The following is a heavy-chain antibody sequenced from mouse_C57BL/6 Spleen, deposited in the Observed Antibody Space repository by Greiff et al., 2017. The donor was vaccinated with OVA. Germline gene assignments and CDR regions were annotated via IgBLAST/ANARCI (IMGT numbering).Heavy chain of an antibody. V-gene: IGHV5-17*01. Sequence: EVNVVESGGGLVKPGGSLKLSCAASGFTFSDYGMHWVRQAPEKGLEWVAYISSGSSTIYYADTVKGRFTISRDNAKNTLFLQMTSLRSEDTAMYYCARALLRLDWYFDVWGTGTTVTVSS. CDR3: ARALLRLDWYFDV. J-gene: IGHJ1*03. CDR2: ISSGSSTI. D-gene: IGHD2-4*01. CDR1: GFTFSDYG.